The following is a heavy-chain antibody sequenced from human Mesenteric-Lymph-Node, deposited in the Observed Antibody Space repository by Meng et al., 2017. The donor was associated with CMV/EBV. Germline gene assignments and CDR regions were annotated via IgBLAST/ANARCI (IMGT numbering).Heavy chain of an antibody. Sequence: VQLQKWGAGLFKPSEPLSLTCAVYGGSFSGYYWSWIRQPPGKGLEWIGEINHSGSTNYNPSLKSRVTISVDTSKNQFSLKLSSVTAADTAVYYCARHQRWLKSEGGFNYWGQGTLVTVSS. D-gene: IGHD4-23*01. CDR1: GGSFSGYY. V-gene: IGHV4-34*01. CDR3: ARHQRWLKSEGGFNY. CDR2: INHSGST. J-gene: IGHJ4*02.